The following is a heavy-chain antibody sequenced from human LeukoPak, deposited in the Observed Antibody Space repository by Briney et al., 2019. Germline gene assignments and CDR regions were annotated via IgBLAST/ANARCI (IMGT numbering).Heavy chain of an antibody. CDR1: GFSFGSYW. V-gene: IGHV3-74*01. Sequence: GGSLRLSCAASGFSFGSYWMHWVRQDSGKGLVWVSHINDDGSSTSHADSVKGRFTISRDNADNTLYLQMNSLRVEDTAVYYCAKVKTYYDFWSGYLDWGQGTLVTVSS. CDR3: AKVKTYYDFWSGYLD. D-gene: IGHD3-3*01. CDR2: INDDGSST. J-gene: IGHJ4*02.